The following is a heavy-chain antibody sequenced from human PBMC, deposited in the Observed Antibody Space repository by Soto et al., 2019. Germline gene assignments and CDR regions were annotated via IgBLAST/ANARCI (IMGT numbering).Heavy chain of an antibody. CDR3: ASRITYSSSWYSDYYGMDV. CDR1: CGPISSSTYY. V-gene: IGHV4-39*01. J-gene: IGHJ6*02. Sequence: SETLSLTCTVSCGPISSSTYYWGWMRQPPGKGLEWIASFFIGGNTYYNPSLKSRVTISVDTSKNQFSLKLSSVTAADTAVYYCASRITYSSSWYSDYYGMDVWGQGTTVTVSS. D-gene: IGHD6-13*01. CDR2: FFIGGNT.